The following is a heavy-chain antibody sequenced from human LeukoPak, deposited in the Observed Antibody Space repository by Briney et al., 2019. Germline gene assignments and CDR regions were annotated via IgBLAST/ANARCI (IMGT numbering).Heavy chain of an antibody. J-gene: IGHJ4*02. CDR1: GYTFTSYG. CDR3: ARDRRGDYVWGSYRYFDY. D-gene: IGHD3-16*02. V-gene: IGHV1-18*01. Sequence: ASVKVSCKASGYTFTSYGISWVRQAPGQGLEWMGWISAYNGNTNYAQKLQGRVTMTTDTSTSTAYMELRSLRSDDTAVCYCARDRRGDYVWGSYRYFDYWGQGTLVTVSS. CDR2: ISAYNGNT.